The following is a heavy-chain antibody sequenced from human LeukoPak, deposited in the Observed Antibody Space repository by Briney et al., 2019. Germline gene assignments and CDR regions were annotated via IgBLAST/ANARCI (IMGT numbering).Heavy chain of an antibody. CDR1: SSGDYY. CDR2: INWNSAYI. CDR3: AKNGGSGWANYYFDH. V-gene: IGHV3-9*03. D-gene: IGHD6-19*01. Sequence: SSGDYYWSWIRQPPGKGLEWVSAINWNSAYIDYADSVKGRFTVSRDNAKKSLYLQMNSLKTEDMALYYCAKNGGSGWANYYFDHWGQGTLVTVSS. J-gene: IGHJ4*02.